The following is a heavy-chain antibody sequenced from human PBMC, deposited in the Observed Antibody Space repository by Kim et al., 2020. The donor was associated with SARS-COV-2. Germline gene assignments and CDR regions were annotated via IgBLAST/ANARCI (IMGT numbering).Heavy chain of an antibody. J-gene: IGHJ4*02. CDR2: IYYSGST. CDR3: ARFVPAAIGFFDY. D-gene: IGHD2-2*02. V-gene: IGHV4-39*01. CDR1: GGSISSSSYY. Sequence: SETLSLTCTVSGGSISSSSYYWGWIRQPPGMGLEWIGSIYYSGSTYYNPSLKSRVTISVDTSKNQFSLKLSSVTAADTAVYYCARFVPAAIGFFDYWGQGTLVTVSS.